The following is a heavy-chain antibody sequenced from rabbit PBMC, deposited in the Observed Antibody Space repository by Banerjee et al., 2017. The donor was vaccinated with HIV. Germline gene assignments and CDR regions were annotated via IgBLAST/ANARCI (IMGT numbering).Heavy chain of an antibody. CDR2: IYAGSSGST. CDR3: ASGDGPSAYYLTRLDL. CDR1: GFSFSSSYY. Sequence: QEQLVESGGGLVQPEGSLTLTCTVSGFSFSSSYYMCWVRQAPGKGLEWIACIYAGSSGSTYYASWAKGRFTISKTSSTTVTLQMTSLTAADTATYFCASGDGPSAYYLTRLDLWGPGTLVTVS. J-gene: IGHJ3*01. V-gene: IGHV1S45*01. D-gene: IGHD1-1*01.